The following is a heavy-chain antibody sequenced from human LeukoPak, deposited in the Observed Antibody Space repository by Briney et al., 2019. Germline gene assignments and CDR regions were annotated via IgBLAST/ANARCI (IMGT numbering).Heavy chain of an antibody. CDR3: ARVAVAGTPGGY. D-gene: IGHD6-19*01. V-gene: IGHV3-48*01. CDR1: GFTFSSYS. CDR2: ISSSSTI. Sequence: GGSLRLSCAASGFTFSSYSMNWVRQAPGKGLEWASYISSSSTIYYADSVKGRFTISRDNAKNSLYLQMNSLRAEDTAVYYCARVAVAGTPGGYWGQGTLVTVSS. J-gene: IGHJ4*02.